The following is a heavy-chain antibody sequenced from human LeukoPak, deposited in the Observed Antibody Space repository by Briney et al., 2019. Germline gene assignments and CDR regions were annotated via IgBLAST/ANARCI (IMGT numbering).Heavy chain of an antibody. CDR3: AKDMGRIMITFGGPGY. Sequence: GGSLRLSCAASGFTFSKYWMLWVRQAPGKGLESVSRINTDGTVTTYADSVKGRFTISRDNSKNTLYLRMNSLRAEDTAVYYCAKDMGRIMITFGGPGYWGQGTLVTVPS. J-gene: IGHJ4*02. D-gene: IGHD3-16*01. CDR1: GFTFSKYW. V-gene: IGHV3-74*01. CDR2: INTDGTVT.